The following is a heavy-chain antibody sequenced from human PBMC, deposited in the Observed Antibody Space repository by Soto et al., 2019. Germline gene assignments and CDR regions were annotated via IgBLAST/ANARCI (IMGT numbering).Heavy chain of an antibody. CDR1: GFTFSSSA. CDR3: ARCTVDTIVTSGWCHYLDP. D-gene: IGHD6-19*01. CDR2: VSGSGGTT. Sequence: EVQLLDSGGGLVQTGGSLRLSCAASGFTFSSSAMSWVRQAPGKGLEWVSAVSGSGGTTYYADSVRGRFTISRDNSKNTLYLQMNILRAEDTAIYFCARCTVDTIVTSGWCHYLDPWGQGTLVTVSS. J-gene: IGHJ5*02. V-gene: IGHV3-23*01.